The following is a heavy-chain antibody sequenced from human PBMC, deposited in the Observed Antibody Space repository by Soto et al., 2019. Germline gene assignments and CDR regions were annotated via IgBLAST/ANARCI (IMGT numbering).Heavy chain of an antibody. Sequence: QVQLQESGPGLVKPSQTLSLTCTVSGGSISSGGYYWSWIRQHPGKGLEWIGYIYYSGSTYYNPSITSRVTIAVDTSKNQCSLKLSSVTAADTAVYYCARDLLSSGYCDLWGRGTLVTVSA. V-gene: IGHV4-31*03. J-gene: IGHJ2*01. CDR3: ARDLLSSGYCDL. CDR2: IYYSGST. CDR1: GGSISSGGYY. D-gene: IGHD3-10*02.